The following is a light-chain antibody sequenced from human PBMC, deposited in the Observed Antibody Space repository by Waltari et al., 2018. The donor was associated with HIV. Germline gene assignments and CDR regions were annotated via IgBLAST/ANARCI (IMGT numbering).Light chain of an antibody. J-gene: IGLJ1*01. CDR3: ASWDDGLRGHV. Sequence: QSALTQPPSPSDLPGSSLTISCSGNNSHIGSYFVFWYQQLPGAAPRLPVYRNDQRPSGVDDRFSGSRSGTSASLVIRALRAEDEADYYCASWDDGLRGHVFGTGTTVSVL. V-gene: IGLV1-47*01. CDR2: RND. CDR1: NSHIGSYF.